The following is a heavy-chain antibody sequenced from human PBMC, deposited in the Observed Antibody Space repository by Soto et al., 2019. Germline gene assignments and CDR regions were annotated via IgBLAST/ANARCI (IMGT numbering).Heavy chain of an antibody. J-gene: IGHJ5*02. CDR3: AKDEGIWFGEGGYNWFDP. Sequence: QVQLVESGGGVVQPGRSLRLSCAASGFTFSSYGMHWVRQAPGKGLEWVAVISYDGSNKYYADSVKGRFTISRDNSKNSLYLQMNRLRAEDTAVYYCAKDEGIWFGEGGYNWFDPWGQGTLVTVSS. V-gene: IGHV3-30*18. CDR2: ISYDGSNK. CDR1: GFTFSSYG. D-gene: IGHD3-10*01.